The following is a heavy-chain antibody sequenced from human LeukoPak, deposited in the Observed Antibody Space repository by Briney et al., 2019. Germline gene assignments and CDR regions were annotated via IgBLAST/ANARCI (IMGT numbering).Heavy chain of an antibody. J-gene: IGHJ3*01. V-gene: IGHV3-23*01. CDR3: AKVDSSERSGIWTAFDV. Sequence: PGGSLRLSCAASGFSIRLYVMSWVRQAPGKGLEWVSDISGSGTSTHYADSVKGRFTISRDNSKKTLNLQMSSLTAEDTAVYYCAKVDSSERSGIWTAFDVWGRGTMVTVSS. CDR2: ISGSGTST. CDR1: GFSIRLYV. D-gene: IGHD3-3*01.